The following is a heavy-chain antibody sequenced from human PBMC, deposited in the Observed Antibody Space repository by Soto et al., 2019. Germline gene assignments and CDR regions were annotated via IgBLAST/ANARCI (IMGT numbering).Heavy chain of an antibody. CDR1: GGSISSGDYY. V-gene: IGHV4-30-4*01. D-gene: IGHD2-15*01. Sequence: PSETLSLTCTVSGGSISSGDYYWSWIRQPPGKGLEWIGYIYYSGSTYYNPSLKSRVTISVDTSKNQFTLTLSSVTAADTAVYYCASSVAVVAATPDGNWFDPWGQGTLVTVSS. CDR2: IYYSGST. J-gene: IGHJ5*02. CDR3: ASSVAVVAATPDGNWFDP.